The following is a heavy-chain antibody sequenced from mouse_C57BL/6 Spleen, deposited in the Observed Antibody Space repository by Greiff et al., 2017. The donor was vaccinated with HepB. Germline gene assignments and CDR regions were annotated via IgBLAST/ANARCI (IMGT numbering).Heavy chain of an antibody. Sequence: QVQLKESGPGLVAPSQSLSITCTVSGFSLTSYGVDWVRQSPGKGLEWLGVIWGVGSTNYNSALKSRLSISKDNSKGQFFLKMNSLQTDDTAMYYCASYGNFSWFAYWGQGTLVTVSA. CDR2: IWGVGST. CDR3: ASYGNFSWFAY. J-gene: IGHJ3*01. V-gene: IGHV2-6*01. CDR1: GFSLTSYG. D-gene: IGHD2-1*01.